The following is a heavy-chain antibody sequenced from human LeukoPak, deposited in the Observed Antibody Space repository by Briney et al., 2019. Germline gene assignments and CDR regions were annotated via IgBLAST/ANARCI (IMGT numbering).Heavy chain of an antibody. CDR3: ARDHPPEMATRKMTLDY. CDR1: GYTFTGYY. CDR2: INPNSGGT. J-gene: IGHJ4*02. Sequence: ASVKVSCKASGYTFTGYYMHWVRQAPGQGLEWMGWINPNSGGTNYAQRFQGRVTMTRDTSISTAYMELSRLRSDDTAVYYCARDHPPEMATRKMTLDYLGQGTLVTVSS. V-gene: IGHV1-2*02. D-gene: IGHD5-24*01.